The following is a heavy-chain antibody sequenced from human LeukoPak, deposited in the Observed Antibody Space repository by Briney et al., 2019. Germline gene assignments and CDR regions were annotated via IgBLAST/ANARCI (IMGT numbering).Heavy chain of an antibody. Sequence: GRSLRLSCAASGFTFSSYAIHWVRQAPGKGLEWVAAISYDGNNKYYADSVKGRFTISRDNSKNTLYLQMNSLGVEDTAVYYCAREAAVLHFDCWGQGTLVTVSS. CDR1: GFTFSSYA. J-gene: IGHJ4*02. CDR2: ISYDGNNK. D-gene: IGHD6-13*01. V-gene: IGHV3-30-3*01. CDR3: AREAAVLHFDC.